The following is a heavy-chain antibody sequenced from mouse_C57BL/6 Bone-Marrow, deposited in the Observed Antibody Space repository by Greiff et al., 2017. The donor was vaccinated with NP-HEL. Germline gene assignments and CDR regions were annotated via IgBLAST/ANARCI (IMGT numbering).Heavy chain of an antibody. J-gene: IGHJ3*01. CDR3: ARKDYGNSWFAY. D-gene: IGHD2-1*01. V-gene: IGHV1-9*01. CDR2: ILPGSGST. Sequence: QVQLQQSGAELMKPGASVKLSCKATGYTFTGYWIEWVKQRPGHGLEWIGEILPGSGSTNYNEKFKGKATFTADTSSNTAYMQLSSLTTDDSAIYYCARKDYGNSWFAYWGQGTLVTVSA. CDR1: GYTFTGYW.